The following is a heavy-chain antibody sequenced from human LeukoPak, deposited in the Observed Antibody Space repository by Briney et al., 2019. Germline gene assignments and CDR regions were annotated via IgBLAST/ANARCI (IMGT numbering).Heavy chain of an antibody. J-gene: IGHJ4*02. CDR2: ISGSGGST. CDR1: GFTFSSYS. D-gene: IGHD1-26*01. CDR3: AKVVYSGSYSAFGAFDY. V-gene: IGHV3-23*01. Sequence: PGGSLRLSCAASGFTFSSYSMNWVRQAPGKGLVWVSGISGSGGSTYHADSVKGRFTISRDSSMNTVYLQMNNLRAEDTAVYYCAKVVYSGSYSAFGAFDYWGQGTLVTVSS.